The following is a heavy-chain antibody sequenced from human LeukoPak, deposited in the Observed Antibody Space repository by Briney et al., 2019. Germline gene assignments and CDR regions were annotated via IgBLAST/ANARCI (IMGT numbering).Heavy chain of an antibody. Sequence: GESLKISCKGSGYNFITYWIGWVRQMPGKGLEWMGIIYPSNSDTRYSPSFQGQVTFSADKSISTAYLQWSSLEASDTAMYYCARHRVDSSSPRGMDVWGQGTTVTVSS. CDR3: ARHRVDSSSPRGMDV. CDR2: IYPSNSDT. D-gene: IGHD6-13*01. V-gene: IGHV5-51*01. J-gene: IGHJ6*02. CDR1: GYNFITYW.